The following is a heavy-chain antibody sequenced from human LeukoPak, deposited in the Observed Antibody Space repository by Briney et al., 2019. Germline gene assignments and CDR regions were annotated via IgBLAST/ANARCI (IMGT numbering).Heavy chain of an antibody. CDR2: IYYSGST. D-gene: IGHD3-9*01. J-gene: IGHJ4*02. CDR3: ARQDYDILTGYYPFDY. V-gene: IGHV4-34*01. Sequence: SETLSLTCAVYGGSFSGYYWSWIRQPPGKGLEWIGYIYYSGSTYYNPSLKSRVTISVDTSKNQFSLKLSSVTATDTAVYYCARQDYDILTGYYPFDYWGQGTLVTVSS. CDR1: GGSFSGYY.